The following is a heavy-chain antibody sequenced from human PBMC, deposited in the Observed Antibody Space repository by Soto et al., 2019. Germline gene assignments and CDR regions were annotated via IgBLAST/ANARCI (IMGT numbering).Heavy chain of an antibody. D-gene: IGHD4-17*01. Sequence: QVQLQESGPGLVKPSQTLSLTCTVSGGSISSGGYYWSWIRQHPGKGLEWIGYIYYSGSTYYNPSLKSRVTISVDTSKNECSLKLSSVTAADTAVYYCARGGDYGASFDPWCQGTLVTVSS. CDR1: GGSISSGGYY. CDR2: IYYSGST. CDR3: ARGGDYGASFDP. V-gene: IGHV4-31*03. J-gene: IGHJ5*02.